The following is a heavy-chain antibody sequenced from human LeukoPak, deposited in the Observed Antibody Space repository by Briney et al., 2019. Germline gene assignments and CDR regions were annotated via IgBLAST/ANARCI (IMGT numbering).Heavy chain of an antibody. CDR1: GFTFSGSA. CDR3: TRPMATTGDYYYYYMDV. CDR2: IRSKANSCAT. V-gene: IGHV3-73*01. J-gene: IGHJ6*03. D-gene: IGHD5-24*01. Sequence: GGSLRLSCAASGFTFSGSAMHWVRQASGKGLEGFGRIRSKANSCATAYAASVKGKFTIPRDDSKNTAYLQMNSLKTEDTAVYYCTRPMATTGDYYYYYMDVWGKGTTVTVSS.